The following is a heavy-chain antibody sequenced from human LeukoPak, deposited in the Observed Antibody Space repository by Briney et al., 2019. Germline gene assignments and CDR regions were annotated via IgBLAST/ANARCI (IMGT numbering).Heavy chain of an antibody. CDR3: ARELQYYVTMDV. V-gene: IGHV3-23*01. CDR1: GFTFSRYA. CDR2: IGSDGKT. J-gene: IGHJ6*02. Sequence: GGSLRLSCAASGFTFSRYAMHWVRQAPGKGLEWVSSIGSDGKTHYSESVKGRFVISRDNFGGTVSLQLISLRVEDTSLYYCARELQYYVTMDVWGQGTTVTVSS. D-gene: IGHD3-10*02.